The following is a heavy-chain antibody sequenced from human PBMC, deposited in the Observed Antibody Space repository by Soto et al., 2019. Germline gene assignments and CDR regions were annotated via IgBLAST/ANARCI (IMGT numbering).Heavy chain of an antibody. CDR2: ISYDGSNK. D-gene: IGHD5-12*01. Sequence: QVQPVESGGGVVQPGRSLRLSCAASGFTFSSYGMHWVRQAPGKGLEWVAVISYDGSNKYYADSVKGRFTISRDNSKNTLYLQMNSLRAEDTAVYYCAILGLEMATIWGQGTLVTVSS. CDR1: GFTFSSYG. CDR3: AILGLEMATI. J-gene: IGHJ4*02. V-gene: IGHV3-30*03.